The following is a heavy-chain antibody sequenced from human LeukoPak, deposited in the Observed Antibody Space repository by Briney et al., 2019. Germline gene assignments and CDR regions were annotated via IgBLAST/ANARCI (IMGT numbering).Heavy chain of an antibody. CDR1: GFTFSSYA. D-gene: IGHD3-3*02. CDR3: AKDHFWSGYELNWFDP. J-gene: IGHJ5*02. CDR2: ISGSGGST. V-gene: IGHV3-23*01. Sequence: PGGSLRLSCAASGFTFSSYAMSWVRQAPGKGLEWVSAISGSGGSTYYADSVKGRFTISRDNSKNTLYLQMNSLRAEDTAVYYCAKDHFWSGYELNWFDPWGQGTLVTVSS.